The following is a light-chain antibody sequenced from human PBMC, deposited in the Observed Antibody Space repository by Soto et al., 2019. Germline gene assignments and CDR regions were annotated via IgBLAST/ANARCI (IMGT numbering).Light chain of an antibody. CDR2: GNN. J-gene: IGLJ2*01. CDR1: SSNIGAGYD. CDR3: QSYDSSLSAL. V-gene: IGLV1-40*01. Sequence: QSVLTQPTSVSGAPGQRVTISCTGSSSNIGAGYDVHWYQQLPGTAPKLLIYGNNNRPSGVPDRFSGSKSGTSASLAITGLQAEDEADYYCQSYDSSLSALFGGGTQLTVL.